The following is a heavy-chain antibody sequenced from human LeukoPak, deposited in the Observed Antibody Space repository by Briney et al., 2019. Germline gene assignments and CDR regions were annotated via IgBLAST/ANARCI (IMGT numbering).Heavy chain of an antibody. Sequence: PGGSLRLSCAASGFTFSSYEMNWVRQAPGKGLEWVSYISSSGSTIYYADSVKGRFTISRDNAKNSLYLQMNSLRAEDTAVYYCXXXXXXXGXSCLXFFDYWGQGTLVTVSS. CDR3: XXXXXXXGXSCLXFFDY. J-gene: IGHJ4*02. CDR1: GFTFSSYE. V-gene: IGHV3-48*03. D-gene: IGHD2-15*01. CDR2: ISSSGSTI.